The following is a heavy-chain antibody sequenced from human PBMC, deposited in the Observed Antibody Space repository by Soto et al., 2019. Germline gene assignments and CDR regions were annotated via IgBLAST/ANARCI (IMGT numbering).Heavy chain of an antibody. J-gene: IGHJ3*02. Sequence: SETLSLTCTVSGGSISSYYWSWIRQPPGKGLEWIGYIYYSGSTNYNPSLKSRVTISVDTSKNQFSLKLSSVTAADTAVYYCARDVGMATKYAAFDIWGQGTMVTVSS. V-gene: IGHV4-59*01. CDR1: GGSISSYY. CDR3: ARDVGMATKYAAFDI. D-gene: IGHD5-12*01. CDR2: IYYSGST.